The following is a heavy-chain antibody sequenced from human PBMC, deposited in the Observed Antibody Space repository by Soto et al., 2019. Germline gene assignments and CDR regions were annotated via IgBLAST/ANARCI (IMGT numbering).Heavy chain of an antibody. J-gene: IGHJ4*02. V-gene: IGHV4-34*01. Sequence: PWETLSRTCAVYGGSFSGYYWAWIRQPPGTGLEWIREINHSGSTNYNPSLKSRVTISVDTSKNQFSLKLTSVTAADTAVYYCARDKITGLYDYWGQGTLVTVSS. CDR1: GGSFSGYY. D-gene: IGHD2-8*02. CDR2: INHSGST. CDR3: ARDKITGLYDY.